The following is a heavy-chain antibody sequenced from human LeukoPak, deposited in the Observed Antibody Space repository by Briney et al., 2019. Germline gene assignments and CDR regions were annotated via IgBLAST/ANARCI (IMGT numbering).Heavy chain of an antibody. CDR1: GFTFSNYA. J-gene: IGHJ4*02. CDR3: AKWGPGYDFWSGVPH. Sequence: GGSLRLSCAASGFTFSNYAMSWVRQAPGKGLEWVSAISGSGGTTYYADSVKGRFTISRDNSKNTLHLQMNSLRVEDTAVYYCAKWGPGYDFWSGVPHWGQGTLVTVSS. CDR2: ISGSGGTT. D-gene: IGHD3-3*01. V-gene: IGHV3-23*01.